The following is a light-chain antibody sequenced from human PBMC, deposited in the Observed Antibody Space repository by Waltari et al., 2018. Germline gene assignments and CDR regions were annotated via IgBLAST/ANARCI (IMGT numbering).Light chain of an antibody. J-gene: IGKJ2*01. CDR3: QQYYSSPYT. CDR2: GAS. CDR1: QSVSSN. Sequence: EIVMTQSPGTLSVSPGEGATLSCRASQSVSSNVAWYQQRPGQAPRRLIFGASTRAPGIPARFSGSESGTEFTLTISSLQPEDVAIYYCQQYYSSPYTFGQGTRLEIK. V-gene: IGKV3-15*01.